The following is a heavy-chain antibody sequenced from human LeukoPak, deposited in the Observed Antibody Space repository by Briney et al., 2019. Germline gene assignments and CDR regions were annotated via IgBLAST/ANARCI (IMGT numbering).Heavy chain of an antibody. Sequence: ASVKVSCKASGYTFTGYYMHWVRQAPGQGLEWMGLINPNTGGTNYAQKFQGRVTMTRDTTISTAYMELSRLTSDDTAVYYCASYPRYSSSPPFDYWGQGTLVTVSS. V-gene: IGHV1-2*02. D-gene: IGHD6-19*01. CDR3: ASYPRYSSSPPFDY. CDR2: INPNTGGT. J-gene: IGHJ4*02. CDR1: GYTFTGYY.